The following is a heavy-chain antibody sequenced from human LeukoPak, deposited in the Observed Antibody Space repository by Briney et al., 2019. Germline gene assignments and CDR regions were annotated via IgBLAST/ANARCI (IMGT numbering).Heavy chain of an antibody. D-gene: IGHD3-22*01. J-gene: IGHJ4*02. CDR3: ARVGYYESSGYYEY. CDR1: GYALTDYY. Sequence: ASVKVSCKASGYALTDYYMHWVRQAPGQGLEWMGRINPNSGGTNYAQKFQGRVTMTRDTSISTVYMELSRLRSDDTAVYYCARVGYYESSGYYEYWGQGTLVTVSS. V-gene: IGHV1-2*06. CDR2: INPNSGGT.